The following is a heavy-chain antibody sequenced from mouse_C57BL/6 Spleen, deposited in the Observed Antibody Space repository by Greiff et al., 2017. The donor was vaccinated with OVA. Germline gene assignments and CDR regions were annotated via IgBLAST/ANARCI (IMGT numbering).Heavy chain of an antibody. V-gene: IGHV6-3*01. CDR3: TAQATSAY. CDR2: IRLKSDNYAT. Sequence: EVQLVESGGGLVQPGGSMKLSCVASGFTFSNYWMNWVRQSPEKGLEWVAQIRLKSDNYATHYAESVKGRFTISRDDSKSSVYLQMNNLRAEDTGIYYCTAQATSAYWGQGTLVTVSA. D-gene: IGHD3-2*02. CDR1: GFTFSNYW. J-gene: IGHJ3*01.